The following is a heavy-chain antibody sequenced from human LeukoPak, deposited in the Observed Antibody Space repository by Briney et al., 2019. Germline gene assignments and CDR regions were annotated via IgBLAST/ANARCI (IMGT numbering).Heavy chain of an antibody. D-gene: IGHD3-10*01. CDR1: GYTFTSYA. J-gene: IGHJ6*02. Sequence: ASVKVSCKASGYTFTSYAMHWVRQAPGQRLEWMGWINAGNGNTKYSQKFQGRVTITRDTSASTAYMELSSLRSEDTAVYYCARYGSGPDYYYGMDVWGQGTTVTVSS. V-gene: IGHV1-3*01. CDR2: INAGNGNT. CDR3: ARYGSGPDYYYGMDV.